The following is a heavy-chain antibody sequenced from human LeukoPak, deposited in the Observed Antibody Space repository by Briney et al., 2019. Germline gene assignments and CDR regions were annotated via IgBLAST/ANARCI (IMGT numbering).Heavy chain of an antibody. Sequence: QPGGSLRLSCAASGFTFSSYSMNWVRQAPGKGLEWVSYISSSSSTIYYADSVKGRFTISRDNAKSSLYLQMNSLRAEDTAVYYCARDRRLWPFDYWGQGTLVTVSS. D-gene: IGHD4/OR15-4a*01. CDR1: GFTFSSYS. V-gene: IGHV3-48*04. CDR2: ISSSSSTI. J-gene: IGHJ4*02. CDR3: ARDRRLWPFDY.